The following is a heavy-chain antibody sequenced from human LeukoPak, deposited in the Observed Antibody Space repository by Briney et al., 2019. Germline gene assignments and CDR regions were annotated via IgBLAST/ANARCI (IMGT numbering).Heavy chain of an antibody. CDR3: AKVRGYSGYDWVDY. J-gene: IGHJ4*02. Sequence: GGSLRLSCAASGFTVSSNYMSWVRQAPGKGLEWVSVIYSGGSTYYADSVKGRFTISRDNSKNTLYLQMNSLRAEDTAVYYCAKVRGYSGYDWVDYWGQGTLVTVSS. D-gene: IGHD5-12*01. CDR1: GFTVSSNY. V-gene: IGHV3-66*01. CDR2: IYSGGST.